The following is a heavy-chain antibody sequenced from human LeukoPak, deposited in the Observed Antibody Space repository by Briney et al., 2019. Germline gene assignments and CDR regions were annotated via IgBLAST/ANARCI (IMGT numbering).Heavy chain of an antibody. CDR2: IKHDGSDQ. D-gene: IGHD3-16*01. CDR1: GFTFRGYW. J-gene: IGHJ4*02. V-gene: IGHV3-7*01. CDR3: VRGGGRFDS. Sequence: PGGSLRLSCAASGFTFRGYWMSWVRQAPGKGLEWVGNIKHDGSDQRYVDSVKGRFTISRDNAKNSLYLQMNSLRAEDTAVYYCVRGGGRFDSWGQGTLVTVSS.